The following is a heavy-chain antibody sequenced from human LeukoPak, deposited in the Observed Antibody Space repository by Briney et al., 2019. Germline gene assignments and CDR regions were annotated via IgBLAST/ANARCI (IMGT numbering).Heavy chain of an antibody. D-gene: IGHD1-26*01. CDR3: ARSADREIDY. Sequence: PSETLSLTCTVSGGSISSSSYYWGWIRQPPGKGLEWIGSIYYSGSTYYNPSLKSRVTISVDTSENQFSLKLSSVTAADTAVYYCARSADREIDYWGQGTLVTVSS. J-gene: IGHJ4*02. CDR1: GGSISSSSYY. CDR2: IYYSGST. V-gene: IGHV4-39*01.